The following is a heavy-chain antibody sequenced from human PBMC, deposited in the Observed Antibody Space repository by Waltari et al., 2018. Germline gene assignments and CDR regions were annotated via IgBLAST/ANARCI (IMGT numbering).Heavy chain of an antibody. J-gene: IGHJ5*02. V-gene: IGHV1-69*01. D-gene: IGHD3-3*01. Sequence: QVQLVQSGAEVKKPGSSMKLSCKAFGCTFNTYGLNWVRQAPGQGLEWMGGIIPIFGSPSYAQKFQGRVKITADEHTSTSYMELSSLTSEDTAVYYCARGGTRFVERLLFIPLDPWGQGTLGTVSS. CDR2: IIPIFGSP. CDR1: GCTFNTYG. CDR3: ARGGTRFVERLLFIPLDP.